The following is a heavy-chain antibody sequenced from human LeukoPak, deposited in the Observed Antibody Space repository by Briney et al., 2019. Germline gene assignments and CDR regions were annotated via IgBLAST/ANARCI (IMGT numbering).Heavy chain of an antibody. Sequence: GGSLKISCKSSGYSFTRYWIGWVRQVPGKGLEWVGILYPGYSDTRYSTSFQGQVTISADKSMSTAYLQWSSLKASDTAMYYCARRGYDSSGYYYHIDYWGQGTLVTVSS. CDR1: GYSFTRYW. CDR3: ARRGYDSSGYYYHIDY. V-gene: IGHV5-51*01. J-gene: IGHJ4*02. CDR2: LYPGYSDT. D-gene: IGHD3-22*01.